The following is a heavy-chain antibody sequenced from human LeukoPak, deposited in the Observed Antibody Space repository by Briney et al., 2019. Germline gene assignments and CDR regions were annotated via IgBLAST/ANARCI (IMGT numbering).Heavy chain of an antibody. CDR3: AKGGTMVRGPDNWFDP. CDR2: IYSGGST. V-gene: IGHV3-53*05. Sequence: GGSLRLSCAASGFTVSSNYMSWVRQAPGKGLEWVSVIYSGGSTYYADSVKGRFTISRDNSKNTLYLQMNSLRAEDTAVYYCAKGGTMVRGPDNWFDPWGQGTLVTVSS. D-gene: IGHD3-10*01. CDR1: GFTVSSNY. J-gene: IGHJ5*02.